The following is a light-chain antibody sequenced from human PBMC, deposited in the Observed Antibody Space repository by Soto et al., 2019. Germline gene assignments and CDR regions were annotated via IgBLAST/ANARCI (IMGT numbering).Light chain of an antibody. V-gene: IGLV2-8*01. CDR1: ISDVGGYDY. J-gene: IGLJ2*01. CDR3: SSFAGYNTYVV. Sequence: QSVLTQPPSASGSPGQSVTISCTGTISDVGGYDYVSWYQQHPGKVPKLIIYEVTKRPSGVPDRFSASKSGNTASLTVSGLQTEDEADYYCSSFAGYNTYVVFGGGTKLTVL. CDR2: EVT.